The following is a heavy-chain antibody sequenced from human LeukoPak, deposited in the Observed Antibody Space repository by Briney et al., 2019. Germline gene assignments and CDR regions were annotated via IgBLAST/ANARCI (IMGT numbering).Heavy chain of an antibody. CDR1: GFTFSSYG. V-gene: IGHV3-30*18. CDR2: ISYDGSNK. J-gene: IGHJ4*02. D-gene: IGHD2-15*01. Sequence: PGGSLRLSCGASGFTFSSYGMHWVSQAPGRGLEWVAVISYDGSNKYYADSVKGRFTISRDNSKNTLYLQKNSLRAEDTAVYYCAKEVRGYCSGGSCYPLDYWGQGTLVTVSS. CDR3: AKEVRGYCSGGSCYPLDY.